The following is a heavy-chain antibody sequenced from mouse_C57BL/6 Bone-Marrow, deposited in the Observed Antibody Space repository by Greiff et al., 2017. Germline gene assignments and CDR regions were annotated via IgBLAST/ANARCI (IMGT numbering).Heavy chain of an antibody. J-gene: IGHJ1*03. CDR2: IDPNSGGT. CDR3: AHGNDFYWYFAV. D-gene: IGHD2-2*01. Sequence: QVQLQQPGAELVKPGASVKLSCKASGYTFTSYWMHWVKQRPGRGLEWIGRIDPNSGGTKYNEKFKSKATLTVDKPASTAYLQLSSLTSEDSAVYDGAHGNDFYWYFAVWGTGTTVTVSS. CDR1: GYTFTSYW. V-gene: IGHV1-72*01.